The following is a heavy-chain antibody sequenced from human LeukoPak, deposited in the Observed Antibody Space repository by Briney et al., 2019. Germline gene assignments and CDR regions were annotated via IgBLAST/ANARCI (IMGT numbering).Heavy chain of an antibody. J-gene: IGHJ4*02. CDR1: GFTFSSFA. D-gene: IGHD4-17*01. V-gene: IGHV3-23*01. Sequence: GGSLRLSCAASGFTFSSFAMTWVRQAPGKGLEWVSAISGSGGSTYYADSVKGRFTISRDTKNTLYLQMNSLRAEDTAVYYCAKHLGRVTTDYDYWGQGTLVTVSS. CDR2: ISGSGGST. CDR3: AKHLGRVTTDYDY.